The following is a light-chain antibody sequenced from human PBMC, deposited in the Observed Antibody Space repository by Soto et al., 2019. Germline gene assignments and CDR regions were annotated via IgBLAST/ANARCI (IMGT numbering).Light chain of an antibody. CDR1: QSISSS. Sequence: DIQMTQSPSSLSASVRDRVTITCRASQSISSSLNWYQQTPGKAPNLLIYAAASLQSGVPSRFSGSGSGTDFTLNISSLQPEDFATYYSQQSYSTPRTFGQGTKVEIK. V-gene: IGKV1-39*01. CDR2: AAA. J-gene: IGKJ1*01. CDR3: QQSYSTPRT.